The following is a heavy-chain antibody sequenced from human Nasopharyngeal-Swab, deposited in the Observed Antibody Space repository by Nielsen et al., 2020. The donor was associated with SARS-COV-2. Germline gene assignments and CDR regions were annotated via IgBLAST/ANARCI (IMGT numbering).Heavy chain of an antibody. CDR2: ISSSSSYI. Sequence: GESLKISCAASGFTFSSYSMNWVRQAPGKGLEWVSSISSSSSYIYYADSLKGRFTISRDNAQNSLFLQINSLTAEDTAFYFCVRGDRRDYWGLGTLVTVSS. J-gene: IGHJ4*02. CDR1: GFTFSSYS. V-gene: IGHV3-21*01. CDR3: VRGDRRDY.